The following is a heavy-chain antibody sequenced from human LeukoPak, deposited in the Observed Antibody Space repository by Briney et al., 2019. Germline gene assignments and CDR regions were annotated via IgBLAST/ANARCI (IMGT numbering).Heavy chain of an antibody. Sequence: GGSLRLSCAASGFTFSSYSMNWVRQAPGRGLEWVSCISSSSSLIFYSDSVRGRFTISRDNAKNLLYLHMSSLRVEDTAVYYCAKVDRGDYSSSPVPYYNYYMNVWGKGTTVTVSS. V-gene: IGHV3-21*01. J-gene: IGHJ6*03. CDR2: ISSSSSLI. CDR1: GFTFSSYS. D-gene: IGHD6-13*01. CDR3: AKVDRGDYSSSPVPYYNYYMNV.